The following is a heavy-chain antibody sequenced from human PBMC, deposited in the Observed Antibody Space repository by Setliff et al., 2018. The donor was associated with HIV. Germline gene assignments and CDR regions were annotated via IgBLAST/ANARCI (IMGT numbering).Heavy chain of an antibody. V-gene: IGHV4-59*01. J-gene: IGHJ4*02. CDR3: ARGSTVWAFAH. Sequence: TSETLSLTCTVSGGSISGYFWNWIRQPPGKGLEWIGYIYHSGNTNYNPSLESRVSISVDTSKNQFSLKLSSVTAADTAVYYCARGSTVWAFAHWGQGALVTVSS. CDR1: GGSISGYF. D-gene: IGHD7-27*01. CDR2: IYHSGNT.